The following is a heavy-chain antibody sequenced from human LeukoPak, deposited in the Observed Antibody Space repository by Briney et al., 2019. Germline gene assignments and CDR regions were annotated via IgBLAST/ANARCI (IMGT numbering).Heavy chain of an antibody. V-gene: IGHV4-34*01. D-gene: IGHD3-16*02. J-gene: IGHJ5*02. CDR1: GDSFKNYY. CDR2: INHGGLT. CDR3: ARARAFVWGSYRYIPYYFDP. Sequence: SETLSLTCAVYGDSFKNYYWTWIRQSPEKGLEWIGEINHGGLTSYNPSLESRLTPLVDTSKNQFSLNLRSVTAADTAVYFCARARAFVWGSYRYIPYYFDPWGQGTLVTVSS.